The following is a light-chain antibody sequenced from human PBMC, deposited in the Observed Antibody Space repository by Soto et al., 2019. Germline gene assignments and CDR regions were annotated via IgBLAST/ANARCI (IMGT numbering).Light chain of an antibody. CDR3: CSYAGSSTLV. J-gene: IGLJ2*01. CDR2: EGS. Sequence: QSALTQPASVSGSPGQSITISCTGTSSDVGSYNLVSWYQQHPGKAPKLMIYEGSKRPSGVSNRFSGSKSGNTASLTISGLQAEDVADYYCCSYAGSSTLVFGGGTQLTVL. CDR1: SSDVGSYNL. V-gene: IGLV2-23*01.